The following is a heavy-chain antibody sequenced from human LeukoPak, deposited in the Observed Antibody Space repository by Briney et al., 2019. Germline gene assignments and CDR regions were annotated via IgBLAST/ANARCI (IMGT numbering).Heavy chain of an antibody. Sequence: ASVKVSCKASGYTFTSYGIIWVRQAPGQGLEWMGWISAYNGNTNYAQKLQCRVTMTTDTSTSTAYMELRSLRSDDTAVYYCAREGDDYYDSSGYYLNWGQGTLVTLSS. CDR1: GYTFTSYG. CDR3: AREGDDYYDSSGYYLN. V-gene: IGHV1-18*01. CDR2: ISAYNGNT. D-gene: IGHD3-22*01. J-gene: IGHJ4*02.